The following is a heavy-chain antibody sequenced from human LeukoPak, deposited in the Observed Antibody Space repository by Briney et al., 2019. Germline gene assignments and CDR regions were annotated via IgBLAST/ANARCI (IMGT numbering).Heavy chain of an antibody. CDR1: GYTFTGYY. J-gene: IGHJ4*02. CDR3: GRGFCTGGSCYPDY. CDR2: INSNNGVS. D-gene: IGHD2-15*01. V-gene: IGHV1-2*02. Sequence: ASVKVSCKASGYTFTGYYIHWVRLAPGQGLAWMGRINSNNGVSNYAQRFQGRVTMTRDTSISTAYMELSGLTSDDTAVYYCGRGFCTGGSCYPDYWGQGTLVAVSS.